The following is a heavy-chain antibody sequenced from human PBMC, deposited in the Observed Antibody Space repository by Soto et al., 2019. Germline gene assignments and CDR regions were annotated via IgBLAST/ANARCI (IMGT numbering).Heavy chain of an antibody. Sequence: GSLRLSCAASGFTFSNYWMSWVRQAPGKGLEWVANIKQDGSEKYYVDSVKGRFTISRDNAKNSLYLQMNSLRAEDAAVYYCARCSDTSCYLFAYWGQGTLVTVSS. D-gene: IGHD2-2*01. CDR1: GFTFSNYW. J-gene: IGHJ4*02. V-gene: IGHV3-7*01. CDR3: ARCSDTSCYLFAY. CDR2: IKQDGSEK.